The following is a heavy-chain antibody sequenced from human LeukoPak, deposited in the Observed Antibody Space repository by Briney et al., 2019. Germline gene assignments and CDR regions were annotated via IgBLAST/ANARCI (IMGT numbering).Heavy chain of an antibody. CDR1: GFTFTSYT. CDR2: VSSTSGAT. CDR3: AKFPGGSYYGYFDY. Sequence: GGSLRLSCAASGFTFTSYTMNWVRQAPGKGLEWVAFVSSTSGATYYADSVKGRFTISRDNAENSLYLQMDSLKAGDTAVYYCAKFPGGSYYGYFDYWGQGTLVTVSS. D-gene: IGHD1-26*01. V-gene: IGHV3-48*01. J-gene: IGHJ4*02.